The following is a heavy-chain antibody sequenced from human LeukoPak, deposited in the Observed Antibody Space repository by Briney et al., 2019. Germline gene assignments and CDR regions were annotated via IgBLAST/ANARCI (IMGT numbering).Heavy chain of an antibody. CDR1: GYTFISYW. V-gene: IGHV5-51*01. Sequence: KVSCKASGYTFISYWIGWVRQMPGKGLEWMGSIYPGDSDTRYSPSFQGQVTISADKSVSTAYLQWSSLKASDTAMYYCARAEAIDYWGQGTLVTVSS. J-gene: IGHJ4*02. D-gene: IGHD2-2*02. CDR3: ARAEAIDY. CDR2: IYPGDSDT.